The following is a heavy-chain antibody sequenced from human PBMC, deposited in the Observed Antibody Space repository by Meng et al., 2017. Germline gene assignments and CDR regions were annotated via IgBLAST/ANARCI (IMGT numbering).Heavy chain of an antibody. Sequence: VQLGQSRAEVRKPRATVTVCCKVSGYTLTELSMHWGRQGPGKGLEWMGGFVPEGGETIYAQKFQGRVTMTEDTSTDTAYMELSSLRSEDTAVYYCATDWPIDYWGRGRLVTVSS. CDR2: FVPEGGET. J-gene: IGHJ4*02. CDR1: GYTLTELS. CDR3: ATDWPIDY. V-gene: IGHV1-24*01.